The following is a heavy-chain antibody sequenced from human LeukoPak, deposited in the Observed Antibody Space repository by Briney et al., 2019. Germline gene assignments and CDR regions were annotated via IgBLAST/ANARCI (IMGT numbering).Heavy chain of an antibody. Sequence: GGSLRLSCAASGFTFSSYSMNWVRQAPGKGLEWVSSISSSSSYIYYADSVKGRFTISRDNSKNTLYLQMNSLRAEDTAVYYCAKDLGSGYLRGTNAFDIWGQGTMVTVSS. V-gene: IGHV3-21*04. CDR2: ISSSSSYI. J-gene: IGHJ3*02. CDR1: GFTFSSYS. D-gene: IGHD3-22*01. CDR3: AKDLGSGYLRGTNAFDI.